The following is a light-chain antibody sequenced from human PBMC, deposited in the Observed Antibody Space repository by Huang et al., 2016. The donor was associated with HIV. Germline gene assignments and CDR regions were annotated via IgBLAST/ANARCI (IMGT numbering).Light chain of an antibody. CDR2: KVS. CDR1: ESLVYSDGNTY. J-gene: IGKJ2*01. Sequence: DLVMTQSPLSLPVTLGQPASISCRSSESLVYSDGNTYLNWFQQRPGQSPRRLIYKVSKRDAGGPDRIRGSGVGTDFTLKSSRVEAEDGGGYYCMQGTYFGQGTRLEIK. V-gene: IGKV2-30*01. CDR3: MQGTY.